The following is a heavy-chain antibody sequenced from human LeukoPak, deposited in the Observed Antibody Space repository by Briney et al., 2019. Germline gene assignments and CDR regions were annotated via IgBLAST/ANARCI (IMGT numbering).Heavy chain of an antibody. J-gene: IGHJ3*02. V-gene: IGHV1-18*01. CDR1: GYTFTSYG. CDR3: ARDRGDGYTLNAFDI. Sequence: ASVKVSCKASGYTFTSYGISWVRQAPGQGLEWMGWISAYNGNTNYAQKLQGRVTITADESTSTAYMELSSLRSEDTAVYYCARDRGDGYTLNAFDIWGQGTMVTVSS. CDR2: ISAYNGNT. D-gene: IGHD5-24*01.